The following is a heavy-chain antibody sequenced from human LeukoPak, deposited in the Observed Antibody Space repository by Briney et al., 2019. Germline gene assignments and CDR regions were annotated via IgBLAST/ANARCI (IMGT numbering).Heavy chain of an antibody. D-gene: IGHD3-22*01. J-gene: IGHJ4*02. CDR2: ISYHARDQ. CDR3: ATDREGDPSAYYLV. V-gene: IGHV3-30*04. CDR1: GFTFSSYA. Sequence: PGGSLRLSCAASGFTFSSYAMHWVRQAPGKGLEWVTVISYHARDQFYADSVKGRFTISRDNSKNTLFLQMNSLRAEDSAVYYCATDREGDPSAYYLVGGQGTLITVSS.